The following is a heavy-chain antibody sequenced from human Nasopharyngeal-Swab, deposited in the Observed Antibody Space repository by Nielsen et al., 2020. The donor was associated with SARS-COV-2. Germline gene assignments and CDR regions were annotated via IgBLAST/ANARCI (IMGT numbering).Heavy chain of an antibody. V-gene: IGHV3-15*01. CDR2: IKSKTDGGTT. CDR3: TTPLWDFWSGYPDY. Sequence: GGSLRLSCAAPGFTFSNAWMSWVRQAPGKGLEWVGRIKSKTDGGTTDYAAPVKGRFTISRDDSKNTLYLQMNSLKTEDTAVYYCTTPLWDFWSGYPDYWGQGTLVTVSS. D-gene: IGHD3-3*01. CDR1: GFTFSNAW. J-gene: IGHJ4*02.